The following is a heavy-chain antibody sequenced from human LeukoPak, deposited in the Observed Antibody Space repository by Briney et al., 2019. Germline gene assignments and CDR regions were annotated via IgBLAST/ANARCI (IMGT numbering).Heavy chain of an antibody. J-gene: IGHJ4*02. V-gene: IGHV3-9*01. Sequence: GGSLRLSCAASGFTLDDYAMHWVRQAPGKGLEWVSGISWNSGSIGYADSVKGRFTISRDNAKNSLYLQMNSLRAEDTALYYCAKSPGGYCSSTSCWPIDYWGQGTLVTVSS. CDR1: GFTLDDYA. CDR2: ISWNSGSI. D-gene: IGHD2-2*01. CDR3: AKSPGGYCSSTSCWPIDY.